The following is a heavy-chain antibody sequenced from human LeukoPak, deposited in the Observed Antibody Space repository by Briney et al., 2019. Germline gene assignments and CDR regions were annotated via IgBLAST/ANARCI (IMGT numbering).Heavy chain of an antibody. V-gene: IGHV3-66*01. CDR3: ARDHYVDAFDI. CDR1: GFTVSSNY. J-gene: IGHJ3*02. D-gene: IGHD3-16*01. Sequence: GGSLRLSCAASGFTVSSNYMSWVRQAPGKGLEWVSVIYSGGGTYYADAVKGRFTTSRDNSKNTLYLQMNSLRAGDTAVYYCARDHYVDAFDIWGQGTVVTVSS. CDR2: IYSGGGT.